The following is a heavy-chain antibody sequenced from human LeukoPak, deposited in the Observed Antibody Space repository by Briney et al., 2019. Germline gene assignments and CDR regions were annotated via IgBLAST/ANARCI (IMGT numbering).Heavy chain of an antibody. Sequence: PGGSLRLSCAASGFTFSSYGMNWVRQAPGKGLEWVSSISNSGTYIYFADSVKGRFTISRDNTKNSLYLQMNSLRAEDMALYYCAKDYSSSWYRNDAFDIWGQGTMVTVSS. CDR1: GFTFSSYG. D-gene: IGHD6-13*01. V-gene: IGHV3-21*04. J-gene: IGHJ3*02. CDR3: AKDYSSSWYRNDAFDI. CDR2: ISNSGTYI.